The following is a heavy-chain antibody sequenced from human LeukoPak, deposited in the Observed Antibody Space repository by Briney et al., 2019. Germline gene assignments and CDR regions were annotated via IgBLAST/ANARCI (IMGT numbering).Heavy chain of an antibody. V-gene: IGHV3-11*01. CDR1: GFTFSDYY. D-gene: IGHD6-13*01. J-gene: IGHJ6*02. CDR3: ARVASSSWHPIIYGMDV. Sequence: PGGSLRLSCAASGFTFSDYYMSWIRQAPGKGLESVSYISSSGSTIYYADSVKGRFTISRDNAKNSLYLQMNSLRAEDTAVYYCARVASSSWHPIIYGMDVWGQGTTVTVSS. CDR2: ISSSGSTI.